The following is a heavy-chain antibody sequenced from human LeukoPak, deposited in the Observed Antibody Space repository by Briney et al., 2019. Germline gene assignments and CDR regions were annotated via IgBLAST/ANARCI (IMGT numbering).Heavy chain of an antibody. CDR2: INPNSGGT. D-gene: IGHD5-18*01. V-gene: IGHV1-2*02. CDR3: ARDFGRLGYSYGTRMGY. J-gene: IGHJ4*02. CDR1: GYTFTGYY. Sequence: ASVKVSCKASGYTFTGYYMHWVRQAPGQGLEWMGWINPNSGGTNYAQKFQGRVTMTRDTSISTAYMELSRLRSEDTAVYYCARDFGRLGYSYGTRMGYWGQGPLVSVSS.